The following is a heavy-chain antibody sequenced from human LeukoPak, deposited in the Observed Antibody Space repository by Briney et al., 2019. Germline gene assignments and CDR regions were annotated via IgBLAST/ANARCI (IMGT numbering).Heavy chain of an antibody. Sequence: ASVKVSCKASGYTFTSYGISWVRQATGQGLEWMGGIIPIFGTANYAQKFQGRVTITADESTSTAYMELSSLTSEDTAMYYCARGMSGNYYYYYMDVWGKGTTVTVSS. D-gene: IGHD3-10*01. CDR1: GYTFTSYG. J-gene: IGHJ6*03. CDR2: IIPIFGTA. CDR3: ARGMSGNYYYYYMDV. V-gene: IGHV1-69*13.